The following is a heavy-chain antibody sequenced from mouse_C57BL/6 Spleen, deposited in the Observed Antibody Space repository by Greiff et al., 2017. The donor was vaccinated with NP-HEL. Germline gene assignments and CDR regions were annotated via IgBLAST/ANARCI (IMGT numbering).Heavy chain of an antibody. V-gene: IGHV5-17*01. Sequence: EVQLVESGGGLVKPGGSLKLSCAASGFTFSDYGMHWVRQAPEKGLEWVAYISSGSSTIYYADTVKGRFTISRDNAKNTLFLQMSSLRSEDTALYYCARRYDGCYGAMDYWGQGTSVTVSS. CDR1: GFTFSDYG. CDR3: ARRYDGCYGAMDY. D-gene: IGHD2-3*01. J-gene: IGHJ4*01. CDR2: ISSGSSTI.